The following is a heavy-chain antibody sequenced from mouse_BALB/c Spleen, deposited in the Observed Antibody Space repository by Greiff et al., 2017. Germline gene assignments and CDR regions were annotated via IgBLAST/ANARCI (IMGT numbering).Heavy chain of an antibody. Sequence: VQLQQPGAELVRPVASVKLSCKASGYTFTSYWINWVKQRPGQGLEWIGNIYPSDSYTNYNQKFKDKATLTVDKSSSTAYMQLSSPTSEDSAVYYCTRGTMVTTLYYYAMDYWGQGTSVTVSS. V-gene: IGHV1-69*02. CDR3: TRGTMVTTLYYYAMDY. J-gene: IGHJ4*01. CDR1: GYTFTSYW. D-gene: IGHD2-2*01. CDR2: IYPSDSYT.